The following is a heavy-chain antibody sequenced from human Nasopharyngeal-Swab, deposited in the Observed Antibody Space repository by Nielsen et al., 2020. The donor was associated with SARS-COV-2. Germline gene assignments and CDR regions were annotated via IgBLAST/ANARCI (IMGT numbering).Heavy chain of an antibody. Sequence: WIRQPPGKALEWLALIDWDDDKYYSTSLKTRLTISKDTSKNQVVLTMTNMDPVDTAPYYCARKPPLDYYFDYWGQGTLVTVSS. CDR3: ARKPPLDYYFDY. V-gene: IGHV2-70*01. J-gene: IGHJ4*02. CDR2: IDWDDDK. D-gene: IGHD3/OR15-3a*01.